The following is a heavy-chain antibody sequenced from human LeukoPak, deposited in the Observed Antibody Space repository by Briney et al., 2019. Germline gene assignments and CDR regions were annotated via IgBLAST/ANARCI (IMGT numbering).Heavy chain of an antibody. CDR1: GFIVRNYY. Sequence: PGGSLRLSCVASGFIVRNYYLSWVRQAPGKGLEWVSVIYSGGSTYYADSVKGRFTISRDNPKNTLYLQMNSLRAEDTAVYYCARDARGYSYARSFHYYYYYMDVWGKGTTVTISS. V-gene: IGHV3-53*01. CDR2: IYSGGST. D-gene: IGHD5-18*01. J-gene: IGHJ6*03. CDR3: ARDARGYSYARSFHYYYYYMDV.